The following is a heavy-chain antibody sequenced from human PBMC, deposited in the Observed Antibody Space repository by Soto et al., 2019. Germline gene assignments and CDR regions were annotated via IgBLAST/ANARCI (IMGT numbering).Heavy chain of an antibody. CDR1: GGSISSGDYY. D-gene: IGHD3-22*01. Sequence: PSETLSLTCTVSGGSISSGDYYWSWIRQPPGKGLEWIGYIYYSGSTYYNPSLKSRVTISVDTSKNQFSLKLSSVTAADTAVYYCAGGFYDSSGYKRSFDYWGQGTLVTV. J-gene: IGHJ4*02. CDR3: AGGFYDSSGYKRSFDY. V-gene: IGHV4-30-4*01. CDR2: IYYSGST.